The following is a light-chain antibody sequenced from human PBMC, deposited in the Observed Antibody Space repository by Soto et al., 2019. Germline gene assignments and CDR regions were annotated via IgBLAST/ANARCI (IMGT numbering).Light chain of an antibody. V-gene: IGLV2-14*01. Sequence: QSALTQPASVSGSPGQSITISCTGTTSDIGGYNFVSWYQQHPGKAPKLLIYDVRNRPSGVSNRFSGSKSGNTASLTISGLEEEDEADYYCNADRTLSTYVFGAGTKLTVL. CDR2: DVR. J-gene: IGLJ1*01. CDR3: NADRTLSTYV. CDR1: TSDIGGYNF.